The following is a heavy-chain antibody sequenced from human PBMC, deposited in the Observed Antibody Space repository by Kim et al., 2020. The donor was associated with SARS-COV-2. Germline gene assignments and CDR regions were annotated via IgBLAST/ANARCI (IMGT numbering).Heavy chain of an antibody. CDR1: GFTFSSYS. D-gene: IGHD2-21*02. CDR3: AARLVVTAFEGGY. CDR2: ISSSSSYI. V-gene: IGHV3-21*01. J-gene: IGHJ4*02. Sequence: GGSLRLSCAASGFTFSSYSMNWVRQAPGKGLEWVSSISSSSSYIYYADSVKGRFTISRDNAKNSLYLQMNSLRAEDTAVYYCAARLVVTAFEGGYWGQGSLVPLSS.